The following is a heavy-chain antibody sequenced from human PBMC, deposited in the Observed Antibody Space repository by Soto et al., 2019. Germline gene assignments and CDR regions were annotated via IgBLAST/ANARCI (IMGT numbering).Heavy chain of an antibody. V-gene: IGHV1-46*01. Sequence: QVQLVQSGAEVKKPGASVKVSCKASGYTFTSYYMHWVRQAPGQGLEWMGIINPSGGSTSYAQKFQGRVTMTRDTSTSTVYMELSSLRSEDTAVYYCARGYYYDSSGVDWFDPWGQGTLVTVSS. D-gene: IGHD3-22*01. CDR3: ARGYYYDSSGVDWFDP. CDR2: INPSGGST. CDR1: GYTFTSYY. J-gene: IGHJ5*02.